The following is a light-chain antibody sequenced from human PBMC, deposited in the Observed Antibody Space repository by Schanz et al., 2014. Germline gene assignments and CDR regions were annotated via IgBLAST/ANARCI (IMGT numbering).Light chain of an antibody. CDR2: GAS. CDR3: QQYNNWPPWT. CDR1: QSVRSSY. Sequence: EIVLTQSPGTLSLSPGERAILSCRASQSVRSSYLAWYQQKPGQAPRLLIFGASTRATGIPPRFSGSMSGTEFTLTIDSLQSEDFAVYYCQQYNNWPPWTFGQGTKVEIK. J-gene: IGKJ1*01. V-gene: IGKV3-15*01.